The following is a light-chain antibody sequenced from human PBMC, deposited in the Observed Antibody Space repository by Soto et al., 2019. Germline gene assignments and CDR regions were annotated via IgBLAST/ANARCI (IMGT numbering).Light chain of an antibody. CDR3: QQYYSTPLT. CDR2: WAS. V-gene: IGKV4-1*01. CDR1: QSVLYSSNNKNY. J-gene: IGKJ4*01. Sequence: DIVMTQSPDSLTVSLGERATINCKSSQSVLYSSNNKNYLAWFQQKPGQPPKLLIYWASTRESGVSDRFSGSGSGPDFTLTISSLQAEDVALYYCQQYYSTPLTFGGGTKVEIK.